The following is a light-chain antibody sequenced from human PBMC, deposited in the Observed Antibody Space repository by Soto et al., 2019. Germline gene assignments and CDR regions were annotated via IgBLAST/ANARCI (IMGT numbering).Light chain of an antibody. Sequence: DIVMTQSPDSLAVSLGERASINCKSSQSLLYSSNNKNHLAWYQQKPGQPPKLLIYWSSTRESGVPDRFSGSGSGTDYTLTINSLQAGDVAVYYCQQYYTTPWTFGQGAKVEI. V-gene: IGKV4-1*01. J-gene: IGKJ1*01. CDR1: QSLLYSSNNKNH. CDR2: WSS. CDR3: QQYYTTPWT.